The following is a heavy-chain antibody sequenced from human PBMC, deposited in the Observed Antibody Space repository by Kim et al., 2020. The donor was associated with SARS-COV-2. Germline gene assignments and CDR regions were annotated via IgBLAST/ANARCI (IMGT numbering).Heavy chain of an antibody. CDR2: IYYSGST. Sequence: SETLSLTCTVSGGSISSYYWSWIRQPPGKGLEWIGYIYYSGSTNYNPSLKSRVTISVDTSKNQFSLKLSSVTAADTAVYYCARTPSIAARRGYYYYGMYVWVQGTTVTVSS. CDR1: GGSISSYY. J-gene: IGHJ6*02. CDR3: ARTPSIAARRGYYYYGMYV. V-gene: IGHV4-59*08. D-gene: IGHD6-6*01.